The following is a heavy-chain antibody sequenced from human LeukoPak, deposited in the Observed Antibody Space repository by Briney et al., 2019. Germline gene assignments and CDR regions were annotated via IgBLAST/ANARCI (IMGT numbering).Heavy chain of an antibody. V-gene: IGHV4-38-2*02. D-gene: IGHD6-19*01. J-gene: IGHJ6*03. Sequence: PSETLSLTCTVSGYSISSGYYWGWIRQPPGKGLEWIGRIYHSGSTYYNPSLKSRVTISVDTSKNQFSLKLSSVTAADTAVYYCAREAGYSSGWYVSWVYYYYMDVWGKGTTVTVSS. CDR2: IYHSGST. CDR1: GYSISSGYY. CDR3: AREAGYSSGWYVSWVYYYYMDV.